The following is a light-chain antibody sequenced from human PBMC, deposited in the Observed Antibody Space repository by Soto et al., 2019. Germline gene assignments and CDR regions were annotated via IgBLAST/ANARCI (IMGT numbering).Light chain of an antibody. CDR3: SSYTSTNTWV. CDR1: STDVRGYNY. CDR2: EVS. J-gene: IGLJ3*02. V-gene: IGLV2-14*01. Sequence: QSALTQPASVSGSPGQSITISCTGTSTDVRGYNYVSWYQQHPGKAPKFLIYEVSNRPSGVSNRFSGSKSGNTASLTISGLQAEDEADYYCSSYTSTNTWVFGGGTKLTVL.